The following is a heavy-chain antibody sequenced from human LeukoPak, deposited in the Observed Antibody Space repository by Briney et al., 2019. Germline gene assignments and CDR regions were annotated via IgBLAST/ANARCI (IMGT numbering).Heavy chain of an antibody. CDR3: ATAENSSGWFAY. Sequence: SETLSLTCTVSGGSISSYYWSWIRQPPGKGLEWIGYIYYSGSTNYNPSLKSRVTISVDTSNNQFSLKLNSVTAADTAVYYCATAENSSGWFAYWGQGTPVTVSS. J-gene: IGHJ5*01. V-gene: IGHV4-59*08. D-gene: IGHD6-19*01. CDR2: IYYSGST. CDR1: GGSISSYY.